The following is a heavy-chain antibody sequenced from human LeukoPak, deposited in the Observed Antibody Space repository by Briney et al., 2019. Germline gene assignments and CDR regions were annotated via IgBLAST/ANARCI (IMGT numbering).Heavy chain of an antibody. D-gene: IGHD5-24*01. CDR2: LTPRGDIT. Sequence: ASVKVSCKASGHTFTNYHIHRVRQAPGQGLEWMGILTPRGDITNYAQKFQGRVTMTRDTSTSTIYMELSSLRSEDTAVYYCARGGQRWLQFPYDYWGQGTVVTVSS. V-gene: IGHV1-46*01. CDR3: ARGGQRWLQFPYDY. J-gene: IGHJ4*02. CDR1: GHTFTNYH.